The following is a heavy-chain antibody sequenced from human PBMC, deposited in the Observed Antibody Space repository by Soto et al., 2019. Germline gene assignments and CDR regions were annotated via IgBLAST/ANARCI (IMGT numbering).Heavy chain of an antibody. CDR3: ARDLGGMVRGVTGSDY. D-gene: IGHD3-10*01. J-gene: IGHJ4*02. CDR1: GGTFSSYA. Sequence: SVKVSCKASGGTFSSYAISWVRQAPGQGLEWMGGIIPIFGTANYAQKFQGRVTITADESTSTAYMELSSLRSEDTAVYYCARDLGGMVRGVTGSDYWGQGTLVTVSS. CDR2: IIPIFGTA. V-gene: IGHV1-69*13.